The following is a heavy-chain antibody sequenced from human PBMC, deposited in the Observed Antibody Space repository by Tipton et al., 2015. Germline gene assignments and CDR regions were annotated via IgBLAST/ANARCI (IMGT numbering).Heavy chain of an antibody. J-gene: IGHJ4*02. Sequence: TLSLTCTVSGGSVSSGGYYWTWIRQHPGKGLEFIGDIYYSGSTYYNPSLKSRVTISVDTSKNQFSLKLTSVTAADTAVYYCARRGGSSWYADYWGQGTLVTVSS. CDR3: ARRGGSSWYADY. V-gene: IGHV4-31*03. CDR1: GGSVSSGGYY. CDR2: IYYSGST. D-gene: IGHD6-13*01.